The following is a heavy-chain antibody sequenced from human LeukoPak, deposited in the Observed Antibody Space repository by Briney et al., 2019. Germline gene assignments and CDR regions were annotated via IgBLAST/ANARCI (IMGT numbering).Heavy chain of an antibody. V-gene: IGHV4-4*02. CDR3: ARVLSPWEYDSSGYSAFDI. Sequence: SGTLSLTCAVSGGSISSSNWWSWVRQPPGKGLEWIGEIYHSGSTNYNPSLKSRVTISVDKSKNQFSLKLSSVTAADTAVYYCARVLSPWEYDSSGYSAFDIWGQGTMVTVSS. D-gene: IGHD3-22*01. J-gene: IGHJ3*02. CDR1: GGSISSSNW. CDR2: IYHSGST.